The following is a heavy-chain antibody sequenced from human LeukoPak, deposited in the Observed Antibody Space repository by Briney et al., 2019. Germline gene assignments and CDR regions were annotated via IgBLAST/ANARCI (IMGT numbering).Heavy chain of an antibody. CDR3: ARLVTYSSSWNSYYYYYGMDV. J-gene: IGHJ6*04. V-gene: IGHV5-51*01. D-gene: IGHD6-13*01. CDR1: GYSFTSYW. Sequence: GESLKISCKGSGYSFTSYWIGWVRQMPGKGLEWMGIIYPGDSDTRYSSSFQGQVTISADKSISTAYLQWSSLKASDTAMYYCARLVTYSSSWNSYYYYYGMDVWGKGTTVTVSS. CDR2: IYPGDSDT.